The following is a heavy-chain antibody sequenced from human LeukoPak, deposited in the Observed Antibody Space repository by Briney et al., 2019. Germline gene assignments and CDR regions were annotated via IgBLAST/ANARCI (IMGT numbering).Heavy chain of an antibody. D-gene: IGHD1-26*01. Sequence: GGSLRLSCAASGSTFSSYAMHWVRQAPGKGLEGVAVISYDGSNKYYADSVKGRFTISRDNSKNTLYLQMNSLRAEDTAVYYCARVVGSYPNYYYYGMDVWGQGTTVTVSS. CDR3: ARVVGSYPNYYYYGMDV. J-gene: IGHJ6*02. CDR1: GSTFSSYA. CDR2: ISYDGSNK. V-gene: IGHV3-30*04.